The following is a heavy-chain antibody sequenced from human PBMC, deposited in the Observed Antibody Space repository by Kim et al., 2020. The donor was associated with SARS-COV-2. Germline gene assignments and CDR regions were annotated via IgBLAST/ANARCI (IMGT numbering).Heavy chain of an antibody. CDR2: ISWNSGNI. CDR1: GFIFDDYA. V-gene: IGHV3-9*01. Sequence: GGSLRLSCAASGFIFDDYAMHWVRQTPGKGLEWVSGISWNSGNIGYADSVKGRFTISRDNAKNSLYLQMNSLRAEDTALYYCAKAGGYSSSSARFDYWG. CDR3: AKAGGYSSSSARFDY. J-gene: IGHJ4*01. D-gene: IGHD6-6*01.